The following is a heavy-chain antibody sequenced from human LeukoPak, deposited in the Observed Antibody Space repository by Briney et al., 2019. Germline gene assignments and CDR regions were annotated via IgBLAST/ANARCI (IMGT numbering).Heavy chain of an antibody. CDR1: GGSISHSNYY. CDR3: AREPTTVSAFDI. D-gene: IGHD4-17*01. J-gene: IGHJ3*02. CDR2: VYYSGST. V-gene: IGHV4-39*07. Sequence: SETLSLTCTVSGGSISHSNYYWGWIRQPPGKGLEWIASVYYSGSTYYNPSLKSRVTMSVDTSKNQFSLKLSSVTAADTAVYYCAREPTTVSAFDIWGQGTMVTVSS.